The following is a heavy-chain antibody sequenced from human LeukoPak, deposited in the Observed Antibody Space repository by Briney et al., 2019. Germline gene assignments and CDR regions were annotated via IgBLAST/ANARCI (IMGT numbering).Heavy chain of an antibody. CDR3: ARDPGVTTGTYYFDS. V-gene: IGHV4-61*01. D-gene: IGHD1-1*01. CDR1: GASFSSGSYY. Sequence: SETLSLTCTVSGASFSSGSYYWTWIRQPPGKGLEWIGYIFYSGSTNYNPSLESRVTISFDTYKNQFSLKLTSVTAADTAVYYCARDPGVTTGTYYFDSWGQGSLVTVSS. CDR2: IFYSGST. J-gene: IGHJ4*02.